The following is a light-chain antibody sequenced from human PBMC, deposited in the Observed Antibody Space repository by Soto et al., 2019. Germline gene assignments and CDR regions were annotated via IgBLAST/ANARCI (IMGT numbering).Light chain of an antibody. V-gene: IGKV1-9*01. CDR3: QQFYTYLLT. CDR2: DGS. Sequence: DIQLTQSPSFLSASVGDRVTITCRASQDISSYLAWYQQKPGKAPKLLISDGSTLQSGVPLRFSGSGSGIEFTLTITSLQPEDFATYYCQQFYTYLLTFGGGTKVDIK. CDR1: QDISSY. J-gene: IGKJ4*01.